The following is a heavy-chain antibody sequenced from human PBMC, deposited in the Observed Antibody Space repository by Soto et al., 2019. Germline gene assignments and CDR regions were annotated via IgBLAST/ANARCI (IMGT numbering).Heavy chain of an antibody. V-gene: IGHV3-74*01. CDR2: INSDGSRT. Sequence: EVQLVESGGGLVQPGGSLRLSCAASGFTFSSYWMHWVRQAPGKGLVWVSRINSDGSRTYYADSVKGRFTTSRDNAKNTLYLQMNSLRADDTAVYYCARITCSRTCQGTDWYFDLWGRGTPVTVSS. J-gene: IGHJ2*01. D-gene: IGHD2-2*01. CDR1: GFTFSSYW. CDR3: ARITCSRTCQGTDWYFDL.